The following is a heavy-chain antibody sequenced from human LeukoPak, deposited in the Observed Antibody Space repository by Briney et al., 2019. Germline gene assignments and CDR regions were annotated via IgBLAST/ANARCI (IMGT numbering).Heavy chain of an antibody. J-gene: IGHJ4*02. V-gene: IGHV4-61*02. Sequence: SETLSLTCTGSGGSSSSGSYNCSWIRQPSGKGLEWIGRIYTSGSTNYNPSLKSRVTISVDTSKNQFSLKLSSVTAADTAVYYCARGDGYKDFDYWGQGTLVTVSS. D-gene: IGHD5-24*01. CDR1: GGSSSSGSYN. CDR2: IYTSGST. CDR3: ARGDGYKDFDY.